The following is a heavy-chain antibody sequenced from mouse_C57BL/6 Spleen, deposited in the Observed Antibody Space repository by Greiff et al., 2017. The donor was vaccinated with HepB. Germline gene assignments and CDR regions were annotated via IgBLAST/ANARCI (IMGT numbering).Heavy chain of an antibody. CDR3: ARRLGGFAD. Sequence: VQLQQSGAELVRPGTSVKVSCKASGYAFTNYLIEWVKQRPGQGLEWIGVINPGSGGTNYNEKFKGKATLTADKSSSTAYMQLSSLTSEDSAVYFCARRLGGFADWGQGTLVTVSA. CDR1: GYAFTNYL. D-gene: IGHD4-1*01. J-gene: IGHJ3*01. CDR2: INPGSGGT. V-gene: IGHV1-54*01.